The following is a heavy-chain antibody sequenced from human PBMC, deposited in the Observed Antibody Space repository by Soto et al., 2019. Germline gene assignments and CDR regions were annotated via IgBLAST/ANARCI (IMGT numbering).Heavy chain of an antibody. D-gene: IGHD1-26*01. Sequence: ASVKVSCKASGGTFNSYAISWVRQAHGQGLEWMGGIIPIFGTANYAEEFQGRVTITADESTSPAYMELSSRRSEDTAVYYCARRDSDPYYYDYWGQGTLVTVFS. V-gene: IGHV1-69*13. CDR3: ARRDSDPYYYDY. CDR2: IIPIFGTA. CDR1: GGTFNSYA. J-gene: IGHJ4*02.